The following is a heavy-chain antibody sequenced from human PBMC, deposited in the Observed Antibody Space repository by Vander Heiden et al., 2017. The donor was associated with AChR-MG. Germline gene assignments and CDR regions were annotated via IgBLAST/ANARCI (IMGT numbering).Heavy chain of an antibody. V-gene: IGHV1-18*01. Sequence: APGQGLEWKAGINGYNGHTKDLQNLQGRVTMTTDTSTTTAYLELRSLRADDTAVYYCARQSRVNARGNDDAFDIWGQGTMVTVSS. D-gene: IGHD2-21*01. J-gene: IGHJ3*02. CDR2: INGYNGHT. CDR3: ARQSRVNARGNDDAFDI.